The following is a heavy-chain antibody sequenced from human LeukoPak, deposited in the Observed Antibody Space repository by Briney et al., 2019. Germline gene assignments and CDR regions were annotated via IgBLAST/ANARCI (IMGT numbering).Heavy chain of an antibody. J-gene: IGHJ4*02. Sequence: PGGSLRLSCAASGFTFRSYAFHWVRQTPGKGLEWVALTSYDGSNTYYADSVKGRFTIYRDNSKNTLYIQMNSLRVEDTALYYCARGSGSYYPSDSWGQGTLVTVSS. V-gene: IGHV3-30*14. CDR1: GFTFRSYA. D-gene: IGHD1-26*01. CDR2: TSYDGSNT. CDR3: ARGSGSYYPSDS.